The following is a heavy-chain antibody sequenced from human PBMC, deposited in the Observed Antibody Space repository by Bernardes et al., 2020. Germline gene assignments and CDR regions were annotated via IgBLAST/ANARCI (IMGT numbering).Heavy chain of an antibody. CDR3: AREVGYDFWSGYYFDY. V-gene: IGHV4-59*01. Sequence: SETLSLTCTVSGGSISSYYWSWIRQPPGKGLEWIGYIYYSGSTNYNPSLKSRVTISVDTSKNQFSLKLSSVTAADTAVYYCAREVGYDFWSGYYFDYWGQGTLVTVAS. CDR1: GGSISSYY. J-gene: IGHJ4*02. CDR2: IYYSGST. D-gene: IGHD3-3*01.